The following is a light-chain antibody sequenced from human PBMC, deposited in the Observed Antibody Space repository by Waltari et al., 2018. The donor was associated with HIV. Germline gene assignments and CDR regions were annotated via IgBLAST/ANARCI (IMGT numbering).Light chain of an antibody. V-gene: IGLV2-14*01. CDR2: EVS. CDR1: SSDVGKYNY. J-gene: IGLJ3*02. CDR3: SSFTTSSTWV. Sequence: QSALTQPASVSGSPGQSSTLSCTGTSSDVGKYNYVSWYQQHPGKAPKLMIYEVSNRPSGVSNRFSGSKSGNTASLTISGLRAEDDADYYCSSFTTSSTWVFGGGTRLTV.